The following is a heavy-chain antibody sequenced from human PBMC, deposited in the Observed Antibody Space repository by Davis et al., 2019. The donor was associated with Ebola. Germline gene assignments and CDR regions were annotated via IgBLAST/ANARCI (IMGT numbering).Heavy chain of an antibody. V-gene: IGHV3-7*01. CDR1: GFTFSSYW. D-gene: IGHD6-13*01. CDR2: IKQDGSEK. J-gene: IGHJ4*02. Sequence: GESLKISCAASGFTFSSYWMSWVRQAPGKGLEWVANIKQDGSEKYYVDSVKGRFTISRDNAKNSLYLQMNSLRAEDTAVYYCARVSAAASDYWGQGTLVTVSS. CDR3: ARVSAAASDY.